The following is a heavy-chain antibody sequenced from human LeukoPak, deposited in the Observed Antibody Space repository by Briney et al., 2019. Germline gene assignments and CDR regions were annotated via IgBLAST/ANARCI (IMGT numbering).Heavy chain of an antibody. CDR2: INPNSGGT. Sequence: ASVKVSCEASGYTFTGYYMHWVRQAPGQGLEWMGRINPNSGGTNYAQKFQGRVAMTRDTSISTAYMELSRLRSDDTAVYYCASEFTIFGVVRRSDAFDIWGQGTMVTVSS. D-gene: IGHD3-3*01. J-gene: IGHJ3*02. V-gene: IGHV1-2*02. CDR1: GYTFTGYY. CDR3: ASEFTIFGVVRRSDAFDI.